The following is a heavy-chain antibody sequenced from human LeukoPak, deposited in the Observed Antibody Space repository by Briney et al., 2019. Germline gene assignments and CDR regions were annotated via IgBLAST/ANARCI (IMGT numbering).Heavy chain of an antibody. CDR1: GYSISGGFY. CDR3: VRETSSSGYYYGSGYFDY. V-gene: IGHV4-38-2*02. J-gene: IGHJ4*02. D-gene: IGHD3-22*01. CDR2: IYHSGST. Sequence: SETLSLTCTVSGYSISGGFYWGWIRQPPGKGLEWTGSIYHSGSTKYNLSLKGRVTIAVDTSKNQFSLRLSSVTAADTALYYCVRETSSSGYYYGSGYFDYWGQGTLVTVSS.